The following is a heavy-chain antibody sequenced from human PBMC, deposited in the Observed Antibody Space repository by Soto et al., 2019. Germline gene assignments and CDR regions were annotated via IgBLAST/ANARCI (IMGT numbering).Heavy chain of an antibody. CDR3: ARGASGYIRRAPYFDY. D-gene: IGHD5-12*01. CDR1: GFTFSSYA. J-gene: IGHJ4*02. V-gene: IGHV3-30-3*01. Sequence: QVQLVESGGGVVQPGRSLRLSCAASGFTFSSYAMHWVRQAPGKGLEWVAVISYDGSNKYYADSVKGRFTISRDNSKNTLYLQMNSLRAEDTAVYYCARGASGYIRRAPYFDYWGQGTLVTVSS. CDR2: ISYDGSNK.